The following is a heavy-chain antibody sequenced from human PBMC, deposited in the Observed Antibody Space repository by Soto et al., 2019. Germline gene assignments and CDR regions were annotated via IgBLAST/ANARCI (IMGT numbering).Heavy chain of an antibody. CDR3: AKEKRSNLLWFGELGWFDP. D-gene: IGHD3-10*01. CDR1: GFTFSSYA. Sequence: GGSLRLSCAASGFTFSSYAMSWVRQAPGKGLEWVSAISGSGGSTYYADSVKGRFTISRDNSKNTLYLQMNSLRAEDTAVYYCAKEKRSNLLWFGELGWFDPWGQGTLVTVSS. V-gene: IGHV3-23*01. CDR2: ISGSGGST. J-gene: IGHJ5*02.